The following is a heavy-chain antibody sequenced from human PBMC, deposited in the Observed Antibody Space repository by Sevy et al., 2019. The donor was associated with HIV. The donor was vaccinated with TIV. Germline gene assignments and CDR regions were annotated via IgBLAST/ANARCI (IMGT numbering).Heavy chain of an antibody. Sequence: VSVKVSCKASGYTFTGYYLHWVRQAPGQGLEWMGWINPKSGGTNYAPKFQGRVTMTRDTSISTASMELSRLRSDDTAVYYCTRSAAEAKNFYCGGDCYSDYWGQGTLVTVSS. CDR2: INPKSGGT. J-gene: IGHJ4*02. CDR3: TRSAAEAKNFYCGGDCYSDY. V-gene: IGHV1-2*02. D-gene: IGHD2-21*02. CDR1: GYTFTGYY.